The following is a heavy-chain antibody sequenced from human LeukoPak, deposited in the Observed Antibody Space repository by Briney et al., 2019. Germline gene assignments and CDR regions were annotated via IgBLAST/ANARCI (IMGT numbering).Heavy chain of an antibody. J-gene: IGHJ4*02. CDR1: GFSFSGSW. CDR2: INPDGSQK. Sequence: PGGSLRLSCAASGFSFSGSWMNWVRQAPGKGLEWVANINPDGSQKRFMDSVMGRFTMSRDNAKNSLYLQMNSLRSEDTAVFYCAAWTDRGYNFWGQGTLVTVSS. V-gene: IGHV3-7*01. D-gene: IGHD5-24*01. CDR3: AAWTDRGYNF.